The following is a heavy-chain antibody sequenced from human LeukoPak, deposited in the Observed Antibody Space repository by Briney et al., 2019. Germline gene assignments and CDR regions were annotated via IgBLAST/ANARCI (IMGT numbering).Heavy chain of an antibody. J-gene: IGHJ6*03. V-gene: IGHV4-34*01. CDR3: ARKAYYYYYYMDV. CDR1: GGSFSGYY. Sequence: SETLSLTCAVYGGSFSGYYWSWIRQPPGKGLEWIGEINHSGSTNYNPSLKSRVTISVDTSKNQFSLKLSSVTAADTAVYYCARKAYYYYYYMDVWGKGTTVTISS. CDR2: INHSGST.